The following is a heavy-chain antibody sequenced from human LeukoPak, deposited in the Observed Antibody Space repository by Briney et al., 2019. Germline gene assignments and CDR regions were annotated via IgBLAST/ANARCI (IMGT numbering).Heavy chain of an antibody. Sequence: GESLKISCKGSGYSFTSYWIGWVRQMPGKGLGWKGIIYPGDSDTRYSPSFQGQVTISADKSISTAYLQWSSLKASDTAMYYCARACSGGTCYSPDDAFDIWGQGTMVTVSS. J-gene: IGHJ3*02. D-gene: IGHD2-15*01. CDR3: ARACSGGTCYSPDDAFDI. CDR1: GYSFTSYW. V-gene: IGHV5-51*01. CDR2: IYPGDSDT.